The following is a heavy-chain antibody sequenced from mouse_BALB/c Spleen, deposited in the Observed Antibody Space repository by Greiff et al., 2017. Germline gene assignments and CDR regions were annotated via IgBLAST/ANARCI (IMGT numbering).Heavy chain of an antibody. J-gene: IGHJ4*01. CDR2: ISYSGST. D-gene: IGHD1-1*01. CDR3: ARSLLRGYAMDY. V-gene: IGHV3-2*02. CDR1: GYSITSDYA. Sequence: EVQLQESGPGLVKPSQSLSLTCTVTGYSITSDYAWNWIRQFPGNTLEWMGYISYSGSTSYNPSLKSRISITRDTSKNQFFLQLNSVTTEDTATYYCARSLLRGYAMDYWGQGTSVTVSS.